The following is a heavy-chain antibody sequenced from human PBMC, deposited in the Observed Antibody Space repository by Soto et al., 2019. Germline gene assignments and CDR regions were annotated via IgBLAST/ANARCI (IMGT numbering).Heavy chain of an antibody. V-gene: IGHV4-38-2*02. CDR2: VFHSGTT. CDR1: GYSINSGFF. Sequence: PWETLSLTCTVSGYSINSGFFWGWIRQPPGKGLEWIGSVFHSGTTYITPSLRSRVSISVGTSKNQFFLDLRSVAAADTAVYYCWKNPHYYENIGYSDSWGRGTLVTVSS. J-gene: IGHJ4*02. CDR3: WKNPHYYENIGYSDS. D-gene: IGHD3-22*01.